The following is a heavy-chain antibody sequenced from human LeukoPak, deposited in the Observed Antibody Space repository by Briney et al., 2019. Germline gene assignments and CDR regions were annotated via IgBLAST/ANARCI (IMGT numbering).Heavy chain of an antibody. CDR2: FDPEDGET. V-gene: IGHV1-24*01. CDR3: ATDDPMVRGGAYYYYGMDV. J-gene: IGHJ6*02. CDR1: GGTFSSYA. Sequence: ASVKVSCKASGGTFSSYAISWVRQAPGQGLEWMGGFDPEDGETIYAQKFQGRVTMTEDTSTDTAYMELSSLRSEDTAVYYCATDDPMVRGGAYYYYGMDVWGQGTTVTVSS. D-gene: IGHD3-10*01.